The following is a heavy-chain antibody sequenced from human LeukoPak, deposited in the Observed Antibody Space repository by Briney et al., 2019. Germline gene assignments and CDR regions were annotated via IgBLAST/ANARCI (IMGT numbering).Heavy chain of an antibody. CDR2: MNPNSGNT. D-gene: IGHD2-15*01. CDR1: GYTFTSYD. J-gene: IGHJ4*02. Sequence: GASVKVSCKASGYTFTSYDINWVRRASGQGLEWMGWMNPNSGNTGYAQKFQGRVTMTRSTSISTAYMELSSLRSEDTAVYYCARGPTRYCSGGSCYGEYYFDYWGQGTLVTVSS. V-gene: IGHV1-8*01. CDR3: ARGPTRYCSGGSCYGEYYFDY.